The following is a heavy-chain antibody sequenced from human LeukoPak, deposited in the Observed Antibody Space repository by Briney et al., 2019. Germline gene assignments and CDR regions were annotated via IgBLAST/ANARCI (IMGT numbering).Heavy chain of an antibody. CDR1: GGSISSSSYY. CDR2: IYYSGST. V-gene: IGHV4-39*07. D-gene: IGHD6-19*01. CDR3: ASAYSSGWGWFDP. J-gene: IGHJ5*02. Sequence: SETLSLTCTVSGGSISSSSYYWGWIRQPPGKGLEWIGSIYYSGSTYYNPSLKSRVTISVDTSKNQFSLKLSSVTAADTAVYYCASAYSSGWGWFDPWGQGTLVTVSS.